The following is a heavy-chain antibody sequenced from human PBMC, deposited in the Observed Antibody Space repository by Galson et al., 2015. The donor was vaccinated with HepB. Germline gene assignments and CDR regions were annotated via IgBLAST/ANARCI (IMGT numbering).Heavy chain of an antibody. D-gene: IGHD3-3*01. J-gene: IGHJ6*02. CDR3: AKDYRLSNFWSGYPSTGYGMDV. V-gene: IGHV3-23*01. CDR1: GFTFSSYA. Sequence: SLRLSCAASGFTFSSYAMSWVRQAPGKGLEWVSAISGSGGSTYYADSVKGRFTISRDNSKNTLYLQMNSLRAEDTAVYYCAKDYRLSNFWSGYPSTGYGMDVWGQGTTATVSS. CDR2: ISGSGGST.